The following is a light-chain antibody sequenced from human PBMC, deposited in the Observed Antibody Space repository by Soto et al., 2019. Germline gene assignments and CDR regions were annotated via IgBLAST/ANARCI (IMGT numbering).Light chain of an antibody. Sequence: DIQMTQSPSSLSASVGDRVTVTCRASQGISNCLAWYQQKPGKVPKLLIYAASTLQSGVPSRFSGSGSGTDFTLTISSLQPEDVATYYCQKYNSAPSLTFGGGTKVEIK. J-gene: IGKJ4*01. CDR3: QKYNSAPSLT. CDR1: QGISNC. V-gene: IGKV1-27*01. CDR2: AAS.